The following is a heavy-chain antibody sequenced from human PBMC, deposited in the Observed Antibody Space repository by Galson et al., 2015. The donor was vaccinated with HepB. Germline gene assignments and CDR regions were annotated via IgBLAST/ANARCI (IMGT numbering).Heavy chain of an antibody. CDR2: ISSNGGST. CDR1: GFTFSSYA. V-gene: IGHV3-64*01. D-gene: IGHD3-22*01. CDR3: ARDFGYYYGSSGYGQTDY. J-gene: IGHJ4*02. Sequence: SLRLSCAASGFTFSSYAMHWVRQAPGKGLEYVSAISSNGGSTYYANSVKGRFTISRDNSKNTLYLQMGSLRAEDMAVYYCARDFGYYYGSSGYGQTDYWGQGTLVTVSS.